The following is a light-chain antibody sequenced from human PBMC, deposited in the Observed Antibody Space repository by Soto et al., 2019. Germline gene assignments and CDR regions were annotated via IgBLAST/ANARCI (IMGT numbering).Light chain of an antibody. Sequence: QSALTQPASLSGSPGQSITISCTGTSSDVGGYNYVSWYQQHPGKAPQLMIHEVINRPSGVSNRFSGSKSGNTASLTISGLQAEDVAEYYCGSYTNDRAYVFGTGTKLTVL. CDR1: SSDVGGYNY. CDR2: EVI. J-gene: IGLJ1*01. CDR3: GSYTNDRAYV. V-gene: IGLV2-14*01.